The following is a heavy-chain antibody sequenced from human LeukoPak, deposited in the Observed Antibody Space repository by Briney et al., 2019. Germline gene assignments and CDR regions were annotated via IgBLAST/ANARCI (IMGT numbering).Heavy chain of an antibody. J-gene: IGHJ4*02. CDR2: IIPIFGTA. CDR1: GGTFSSYA. D-gene: IGHD5-12*01. Sequence: VASVKVSCKASGGTFSSYAISWVRQAPGQGLEWMGGIIPIFGTANYAQKFQGRATITTDESTSTAYMELSSLRSEDTAVYYCARGPFVGYSGYDYVDCWGQGTLVTVSS. CDR3: ARGPFVGYSGYDYVDC. V-gene: IGHV1-69*05.